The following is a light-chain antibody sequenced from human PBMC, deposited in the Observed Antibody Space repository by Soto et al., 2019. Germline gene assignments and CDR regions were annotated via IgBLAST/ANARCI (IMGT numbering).Light chain of an antibody. J-gene: IGKJ1*01. Sequence: DIQLTQSPALLSASVGDRVTITCRASRDIDSYLAWYQLKPGKGPKLLIYDASTLQSGAPSRFSGSGSGTEFTLTISILPPEDFANYYCQQINIYPQTFGQGTKVEIK. V-gene: IGKV1-9*01. CDR1: RDIDSY. CDR2: DAS. CDR3: QQINIYPQT.